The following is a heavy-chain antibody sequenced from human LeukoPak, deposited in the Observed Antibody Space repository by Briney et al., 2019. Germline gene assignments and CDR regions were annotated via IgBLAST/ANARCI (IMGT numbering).Heavy chain of an antibody. Sequence: GGSLRLSCAASGFTFSSYGMYWVRQAPGKGLEWVAFIRYDGSNKYYADSVKGRFTVSRDNSKNTLYLQMKSLRAEDTAVYSCASSRIAAALPFDCWGRGTLVTVSS. D-gene: IGHD6-13*01. CDR3: ASSRIAAALPFDC. V-gene: IGHV3-30*02. CDR2: IRYDGSNK. CDR1: GFTFSSYG. J-gene: IGHJ4*02.